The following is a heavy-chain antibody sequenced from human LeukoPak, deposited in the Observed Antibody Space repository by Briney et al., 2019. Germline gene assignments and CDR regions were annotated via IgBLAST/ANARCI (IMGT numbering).Heavy chain of an antibody. CDR2: IYPGDSET. D-gene: IGHD4-17*01. CDR3: ARFLYGVYSHYFDY. V-gene: IGHV5-51*01. CDR1: GYLFTNYW. Sequence: GESLQISCKGSGYLFTNYWIGWVRQMPGKGLEWMGIIYPGDSETRYGPPSQGQVTISADTSISTAYLQWSGLKASDSAMYYCARFLYGVYSHYFDYWGQGTLVTVSS. J-gene: IGHJ4*02.